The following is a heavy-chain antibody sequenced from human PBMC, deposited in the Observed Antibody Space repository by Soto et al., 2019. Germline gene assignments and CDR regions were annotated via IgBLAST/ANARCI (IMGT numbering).Heavy chain of an antibody. V-gene: IGHV3-30*18. CDR1: GFTFSSYG. CDR2: ISYDGSNK. J-gene: IGHJ4*02. Sequence: QVQLVESGGGVVQPGRSLRLSCAASGFTFSSYGMHWVRQAPGKGLEWVAVISYDGSNKYYADSVKGRFTISRDNSKNTLYLQINGLRADYTAVYYCAKETYSGPLDHWGQGTLVTVSS. D-gene: IGHD2-15*01. CDR3: AKETYSGPLDH.